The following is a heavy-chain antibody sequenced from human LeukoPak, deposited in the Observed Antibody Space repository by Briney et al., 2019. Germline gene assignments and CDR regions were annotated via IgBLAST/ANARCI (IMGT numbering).Heavy chain of an antibody. V-gene: IGHV3-48*03. Sequence: GGSLRLSCAASGFTFSSYEMNWVRQAPGKGLEWVSCISRSGSTIYYADSVKGRFITSRDNAKSSLYLQMNSLRAEDTALYYCGRGHWGLDYWGQGALVTVSS. CDR3: GRGHWGLDY. J-gene: IGHJ4*02. D-gene: IGHD7-27*01. CDR1: GFTFSSYE. CDR2: ISRSGSTI.